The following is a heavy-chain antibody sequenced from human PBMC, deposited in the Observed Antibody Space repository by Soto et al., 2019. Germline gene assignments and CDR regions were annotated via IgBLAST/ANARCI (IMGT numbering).Heavy chain of an antibody. V-gene: IGHV4-4*02. Sequence: SETLSLTCDVSCDSISSINWWIWVRQPPGKGLQWIGEVYHTGTTNYNPSLKSRVTISVDKSQNHFSLNVTSVTAADTAVYYCGLCSGFFAIALLDNWGQGALVT. D-gene: IGHD3-10*02. J-gene: IGHJ4*01. CDR1: CDSISSINW. CDR2: VYHTGTT. CDR3: GLCSGFFAIALLDN.